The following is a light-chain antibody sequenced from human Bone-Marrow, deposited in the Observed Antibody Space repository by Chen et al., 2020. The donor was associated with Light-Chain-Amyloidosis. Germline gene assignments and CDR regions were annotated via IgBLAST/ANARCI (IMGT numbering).Light chain of an antibody. CDR1: RPISFF. V-gene: IGKV1-27*01. CDR2: AAR. Sequence: IQMTQSPSSLSASVGDRVSLTCRASRPISFFLAWYQQKPVRLPRLLIYAARTLQSGVPSRFSGSTSGTDFTLTISSLQPEEVATYYCQNYYSAPFTFGPGTKVDIK. CDR3: QNYYSAPFT. J-gene: IGKJ3*01.